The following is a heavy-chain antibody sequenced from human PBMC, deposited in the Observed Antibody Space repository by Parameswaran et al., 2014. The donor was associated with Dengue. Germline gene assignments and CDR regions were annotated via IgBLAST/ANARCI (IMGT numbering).Heavy chain of an antibody. V-gene: IGHV3-23*01. CDR2: ISGSGGST. D-gene: IGHD4-23*01. J-gene: IGHJ6*02. CDR3: AKDLTTVVPHYYYYGMDV. Sequence: RWIRQPPGKGLEWVSAISGSGGSTYYADSVKGRFTISRDNSKNTLYLQMNSLRAEDTAVYYCAKDLTTVVPHYYYYGMDVWGQGTTVTVSS.